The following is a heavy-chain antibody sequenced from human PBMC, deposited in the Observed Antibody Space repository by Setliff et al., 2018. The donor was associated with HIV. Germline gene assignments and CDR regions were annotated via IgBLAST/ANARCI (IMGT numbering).Heavy chain of an antibody. CDR3: ARRQQLWLLYAFDI. Sequence: PSETLSLTCTVSGDSIGSSSYYWAWIRQPPGKGLEWIGNIYYSGSTYYNPSLKSRVIISVDTSKNQFSLKLSSVTAADTAVYYCARRQQLWLLYAFDIWGQGTMVTVSS. D-gene: IGHD5-18*01. V-gene: IGHV4-39*01. J-gene: IGHJ3*02. CDR1: GDSIGSSSYY. CDR2: IYYSGST.